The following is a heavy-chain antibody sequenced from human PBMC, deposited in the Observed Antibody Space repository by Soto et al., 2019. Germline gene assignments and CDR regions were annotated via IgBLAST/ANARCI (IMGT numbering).Heavy chain of an antibody. CDR2: IDTSGGNT. Sequence: PGGSLRLSCTVSGFTFGNYGVSWVRQAPGKGLQWVSTIDTSGGNTYYADSVKGRVTISRDNSKNTLYLQLSRLRDDDTAVYYCASDYWGQGTLVTVSS. V-gene: IGHV3-23*05. J-gene: IGHJ4*02. CDR3: ASDY. CDR1: GFTFGNYG.